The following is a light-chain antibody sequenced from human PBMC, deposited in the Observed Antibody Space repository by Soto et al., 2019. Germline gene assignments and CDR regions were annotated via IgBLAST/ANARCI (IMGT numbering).Light chain of an antibody. CDR2: RNN. CDR3: AAWDDSLSGPHVV. Sequence: QSVLTQPPSASGTPGQRVTISCSGSSSNIGSNSVYWCQQLPGTAPQLLIYRNNQRPSGVPDRFSGSKSGTSASLAISGLRSEDEADYYCAAWDDSLSGPHVVFGGGTKLTVL. CDR1: SSNIGSNS. J-gene: IGLJ2*01. V-gene: IGLV1-47*01.